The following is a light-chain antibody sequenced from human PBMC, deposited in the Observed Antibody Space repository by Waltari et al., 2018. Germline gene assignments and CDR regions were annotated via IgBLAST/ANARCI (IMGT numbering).Light chain of an antibody. CDR2: RDN. CDR1: SSNIGIHT. CDR3: AAWDDSLNGV. Sequence: QSVLTQPPSASGTPGQRVTIPCSGSSSNIGIHTVNWYQPLPGTAPKLIIYRDNQRPAGVPDRFSGSKSGTSASLAISGLQSEDEADYYCAAWDDSLNGVFGGGTKLTVL. V-gene: IGLV1-44*01. J-gene: IGLJ3*02.